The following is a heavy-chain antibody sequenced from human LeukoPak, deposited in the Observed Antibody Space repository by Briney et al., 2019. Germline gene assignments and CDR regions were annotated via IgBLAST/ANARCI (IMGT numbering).Heavy chain of an antibody. CDR2: INPNSGGT. J-gene: IGHJ5*02. Sequence: ASVKVSCKASGYTFTGYYMHWVRQAPGQGLEWMGWINPNSGGTNYAQKFQGRVTMTRDTSISTAYMELSGLRSDDTAVYYCARVGYYDILTGYDNWFDPWGQGTLVTVSS. D-gene: IGHD3-9*01. V-gene: IGHV1-2*02. CDR1: GYTFTGYY. CDR3: ARVGYYDILTGYDNWFDP.